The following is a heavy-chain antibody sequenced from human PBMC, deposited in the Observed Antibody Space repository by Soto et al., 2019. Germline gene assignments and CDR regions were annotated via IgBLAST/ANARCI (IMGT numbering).Heavy chain of an antibody. CDR1: GFTFSSYS. V-gene: IGHV3-21*01. D-gene: IGHD3-10*01. CDR3: ARDYGSGSYYPDAFDI. Sequence: PXVSLRLSCAASGFTFSSYSMNWVRQAPGKGLEWVSSISSSSSYIYYADSVKGRFTISRDNAKNSLYLQMNSLRAEDTAVYYCARDYGSGSYYPDAFDIWGQGTMVTVSS. CDR2: ISSSSSYI. J-gene: IGHJ3*02.